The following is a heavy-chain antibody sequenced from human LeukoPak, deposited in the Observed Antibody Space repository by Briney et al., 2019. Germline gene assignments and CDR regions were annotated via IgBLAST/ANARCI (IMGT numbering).Heavy chain of an antibody. J-gene: IGHJ4*02. Sequence: PGGSLRLSCAASGFTFSSYVMHWVRQAPGKGLEWVAVISYDGSNKYYADSVKGRFTISRDNSKNTLYLQMNSLRAEDTAVYYCAKGSGAYGSGSYFGYWGQGTLVTVSS. CDR1: GFTFSSYV. D-gene: IGHD3-10*01. CDR3: AKGSGAYGSGSYFGY. V-gene: IGHV3-30*18. CDR2: ISYDGSNK.